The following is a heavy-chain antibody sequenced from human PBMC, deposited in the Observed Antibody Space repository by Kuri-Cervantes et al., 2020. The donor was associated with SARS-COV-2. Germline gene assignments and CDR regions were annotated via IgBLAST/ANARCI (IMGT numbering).Heavy chain of an antibody. J-gene: IGHJ6*02. CDR2: INPNSGGT. V-gene: IGHV1-2*04. CDR3: ARARVRGLITAYYYYGMGV. Sequence: ASVSLCKASGYTFTGYYIHWVRQAPGQGLEWMGWINPNSGGTNYAQKFQGWVTMTRDTSINTAYMELSRLRSDDTAVYYCARARVRGLITAYYYYGMGVWGQGTTVTVSS. CDR1: GYTFTGYY. D-gene: IGHD3-10*01.